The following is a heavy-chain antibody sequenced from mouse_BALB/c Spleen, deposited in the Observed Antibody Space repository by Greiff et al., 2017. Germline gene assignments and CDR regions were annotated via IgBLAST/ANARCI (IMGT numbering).Heavy chain of an antibody. D-gene: IGHD1-1*01. Sequence: VKLMESGPGLVAPSQSLSITCTVSGFSLTGYGVNWVRQPPGKGLEWLGMIWGDGSTDYNSALKSRLSISKDNSKSQVFLKMNSLQTDDTARYYCARDLYYYGSSFAYWGQGTLVTVSA. CDR2: IWGDGST. CDR1: GFSLTGYG. J-gene: IGHJ3*01. CDR3: ARDLYYYGSSFAY. V-gene: IGHV2-6-7*01.